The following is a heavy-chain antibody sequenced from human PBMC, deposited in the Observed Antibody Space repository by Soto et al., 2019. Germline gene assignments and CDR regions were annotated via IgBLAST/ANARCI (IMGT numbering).Heavy chain of an antibody. D-gene: IGHD3-22*01. V-gene: IGHV4-39*01. Sequence: SETLSLTCTVSGGSISSSSYYWGWIRQPPGKGLEWIGSIYSSGSTYYNPSLKSRVTISVDTSKNQFFLKLSSVTAADTAVNEGVTTVSSGYRAFEGWGKGTMVT. CDR3: VTTVSSGYRAFEG. CDR1: GGSISSSSYY. CDR2: IYSSGST. J-gene: IGHJ3*01.